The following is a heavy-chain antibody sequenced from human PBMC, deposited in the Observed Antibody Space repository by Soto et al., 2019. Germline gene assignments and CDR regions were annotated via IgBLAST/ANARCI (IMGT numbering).Heavy chain of an antibody. CDR3: ARGRLNGSFDY. CDR1: GFTVSNNY. CDR2: TYSGGST. J-gene: IGHJ4*02. V-gene: IGHV3-66*01. D-gene: IGHD6-25*01. Sequence: EVQLVESGGGLVQPGGSLRLSCAASGFTVSNNYMSWVRQAPGKGLEWVSVTYSGGSTSYADSVKGRFTISRDNSKNTLYLQMNSLRVEDTAVYSCARGRLNGSFDYWGQGTLVTVSS.